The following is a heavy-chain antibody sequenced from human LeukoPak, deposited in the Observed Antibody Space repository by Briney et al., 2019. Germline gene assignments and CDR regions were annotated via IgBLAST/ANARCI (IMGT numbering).Heavy chain of an antibody. Sequence: PGGSLRLSCAASGFTFSSYWMHWVRQAPGKGLVWVSRINSDGSSTSYADSVKGRFTISRDNAKNTLYLQMNSLRAEDTAVYYCARDTQLGEQWLGNWFDPWGQGTLVTVSS. CDR3: ARDTQLGEQWLGNWFDP. CDR2: INSDGSST. D-gene: IGHD6-19*01. V-gene: IGHV3-74*01. J-gene: IGHJ5*02. CDR1: GFTFSSYW.